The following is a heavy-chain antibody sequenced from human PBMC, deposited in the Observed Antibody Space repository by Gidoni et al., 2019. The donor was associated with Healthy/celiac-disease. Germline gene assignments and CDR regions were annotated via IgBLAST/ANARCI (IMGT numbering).Heavy chain of an antibody. J-gene: IGHJ4*02. D-gene: IGHD1-26*01. Sequence: VKGRFTISRDNSKNTLYLQMNSLRAEDTAVYYCAREQSGSYAYWGQGTLVTVSS. V-gene: IGHV3-30*07. CDR3: AREQSGSYAY.